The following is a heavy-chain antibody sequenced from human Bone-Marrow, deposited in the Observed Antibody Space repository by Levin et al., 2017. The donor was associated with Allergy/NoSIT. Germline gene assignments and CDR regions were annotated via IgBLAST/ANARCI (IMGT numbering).Heavy chain of an antibody. Sequence: GESLKISCRASGYSFSNHGISWVRQAPGQGLEWMGWISGYTGDTNYAQKFQGRLSLTIDRSTRTGYMELRSLSSDDTAVYYCTRDPRWRQSPDFGMDVWGQGTTITVSS. J-gene: IGHJ6*02. CDR2: ISGYTGDT. D-gene: IGHD5-24*01. CDR3: TRDPRWRQSPDFGMDV. CDR1: GYSFSNHG. V-gene: IGHV1-18*01.